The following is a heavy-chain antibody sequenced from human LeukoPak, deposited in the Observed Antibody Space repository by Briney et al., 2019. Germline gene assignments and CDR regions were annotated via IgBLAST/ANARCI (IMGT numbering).Heavy chain of an antibody. V-gene: IGHV5-51*01. CDR2: TYPGDSDT. D-gene: IGHD3-3*01. Sequence: GESLKISCKGSGYSFTSYWIGWVRQMPGKGLEWMGVTYPGDSDTRYSPSFQGQVTISADKSISTAYLQWSSLKASDTAMYYCARQHPRITIFGVVKSNWFDPWGQGTLVTVSS. J-gene: IGHJ5*02. CDR3: ARQHPRITIFGVVKSNWFDP. CDR1: GYSFTSYW.